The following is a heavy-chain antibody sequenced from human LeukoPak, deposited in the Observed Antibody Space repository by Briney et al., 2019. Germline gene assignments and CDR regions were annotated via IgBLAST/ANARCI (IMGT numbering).Heavy chain of an antibody. J-gene: IGHJ4*02. CDR1: GFIFGTYW. CDR2: IKQDGSEK. CDR3: ARERSSGWCDY. Sequence: GGSLRLSCAASGFIFGTYWMTWARQAPGKGLEWVANIKQDGSEKHYGDSVKGRFTISRDNAKNSLYLEMNSLRAEDTAVYYCARERSSGWCDYWGPGTLVTVSS. V-gene: IGHV3-7*01. D-gene: IGHD6-19*01.